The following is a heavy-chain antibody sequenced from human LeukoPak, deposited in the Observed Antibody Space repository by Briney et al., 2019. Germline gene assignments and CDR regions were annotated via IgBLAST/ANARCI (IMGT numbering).Heavy chain of an antibody. CDR1: GYRFYNYG. V-gene: IGHV1-18*01. CDR3: ARDRESSSWLPDAFDI. CDR2: ISAYNGNT. Sequence: ASVKVSCKGSGYRFYNYGISWVRQAPGQGLEWMGWISAYNGNTNYAQKVQGRVTMTTDTSTSTAYMELRSLRSDDTAVYYCARDRESSSWLPDAFDIWGQGTMVTVSS. D-gene: IGHD6-13*01. J-gene: IGHJ3*02.